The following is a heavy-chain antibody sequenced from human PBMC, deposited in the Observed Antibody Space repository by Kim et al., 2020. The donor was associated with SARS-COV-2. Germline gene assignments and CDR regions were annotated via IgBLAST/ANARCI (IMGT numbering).Heavy chain of an antibody. CDR3: AKDKQEGIAAACIFDY. CDR2: ISWNSGSI. CDR1: GFTFDDYA. D-gene: IGHD6-13*01. Sequence: GGSLRLSCAASGFTFDDYAMHWVRQAPGKGLEWVSGISWNSGSIGYADSVKGRFTISRDNAKNSLYLQMNSLRAEDTALYYCAKDKQEGIAAACIFDYWGQGTLVTVSS. J-gene: IGHJ4*02. V-gene: IGHV3-9*01.